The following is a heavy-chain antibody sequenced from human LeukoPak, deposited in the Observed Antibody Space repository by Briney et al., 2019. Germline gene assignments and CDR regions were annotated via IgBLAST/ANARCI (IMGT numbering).Heavy chain of an antibody. Sequence: GGSLRLSCAASGFTFSSYGMHRVRQAPGKGLEWVAVISYDGSNKYYADSVKGRFTISRDNSKNTLYLQMNSLRAEDTAVYYCAKSTVVNAFDIWGQGTMVTVSS. CDR2: ISYDGSNK. V-gene: IGHV3-30*18. CDR1: GFTFSSYG. D-gene: IGHD4-23*01. J-gene: IGHJ3*02. CDR3: AKSTVVNAFDI.